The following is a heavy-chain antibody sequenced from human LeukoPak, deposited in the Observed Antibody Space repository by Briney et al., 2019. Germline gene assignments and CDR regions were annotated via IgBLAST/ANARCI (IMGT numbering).Heavy chain of an antibody. V-gene: IGHV3-7*01. D-gene: IGHD2-21*01. CDR2: IKPDGSLE. J-gene: IGHJ4*02. CDR1: GFTFSRYW. Sequence: AGGSLRLSCTVSGFTFSRYWMTWVRQAPGKGLEWMANIKPDGSLENYVDSAKGRSSISRDNAKESLFLQMNSLRAEDTAVYYCVRVGFSDEGFDHWGQGTLVTVSS. CDR3: VRVGFSDEGFDH.